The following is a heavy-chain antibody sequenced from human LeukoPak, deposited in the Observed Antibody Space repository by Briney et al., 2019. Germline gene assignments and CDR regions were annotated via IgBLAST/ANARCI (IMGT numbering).Heavy chain of an antibody. J-gene: IGHJ4*02. Sequence: GGSLRLSCAASGFTFSSYYMHWVRQAPGKGLEWVAFIRYDGSNKYYADSVKGRFTISRDNSKNTLYLQMNSLRAEDTAVYYCARDLMGIAYRGAFYYWGQGTLVTVSS. V-gene: IGHV3-30*02. CDR3: ARDLMGIAYRGAFYY. CDR2: IRYDGSNK. D-gene: IGHD6-13*01. CDR1: GFTFSSYY.